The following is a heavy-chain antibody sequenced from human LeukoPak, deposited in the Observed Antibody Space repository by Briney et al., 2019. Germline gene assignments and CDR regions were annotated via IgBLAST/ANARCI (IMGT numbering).Heavy chain of an antibody. CDR3: AREGTGYSSSWYDY. D-gene: IGHD6-13*01. J-gene: IGHJ4*02. Sequence: GASVKVSCKASGYTFTCYYMHRVRQAPGQGPEWMGRINPNSGGTNYAQKFQGRVTMTRDTSISTAYMELSRLRSDDTAVYYCAREGTGYSSSWYDYWGQGTLVTVSS. CDR1: GYTFTCYY. V-gene: IGHV1-2*06. CDR2: INPNSGGT.